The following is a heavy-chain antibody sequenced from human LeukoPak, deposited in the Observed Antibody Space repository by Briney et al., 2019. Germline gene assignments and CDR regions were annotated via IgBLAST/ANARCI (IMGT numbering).Heavy chain of an antibody. CDR3: ARVMADYYDSSGYYDFDY. CDR2: ISAYNGNT. D-gene: IGHD3-22*01. CDR1: GYTFTSYG. V-gene: IGHV1-18*01. Sequence: ASVKVSCKASGYTFTSYGISWVRQAPGQGLEWMGWISAYNGNTNYAQKLQGRVTMTTDTSTSTAYMELRSLRSDDTAVYYCARVMADYYDSSGYYDFDYWGQGTLVTVSS. J-gene: IGHJ4*02.